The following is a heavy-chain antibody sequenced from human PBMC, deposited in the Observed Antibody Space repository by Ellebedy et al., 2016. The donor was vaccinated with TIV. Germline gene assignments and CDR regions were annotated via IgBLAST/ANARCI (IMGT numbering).Heavy chain of an antibody. J-gene: IGHJ1*01. V-gene: IGHV3-7*01. CDR1: GFLLSSSW. D-gene: IGHD2/OR15-2a*01. Sequence: GESLKTSCAASGFLLSSSWMTWVRQAPGQGQEWVANIQQDGSDKFYVDSVPGRFTISSDNYKNSLDLQRSSLKVEDTAVYYCGRGYFVSGWGQGTLVTFSS. CDR2: IQQDGSDK. CDR3: GRGYFVSG.